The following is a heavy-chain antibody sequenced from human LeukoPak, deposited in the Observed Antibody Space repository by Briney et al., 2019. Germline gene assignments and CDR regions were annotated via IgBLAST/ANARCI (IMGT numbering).Heavy chain of an antibody. V-gene: IGHV3-9*01. CDR2: ISWNSGSI. CDR1: GFTFDDYA. D-gene: IGHD1-7*01. J-gene: IGHJ5*02. Sequence: PGGSLRLSCAASGFTFDDYAMHWVRQAPGKGLEWVSGISWNSGSIGYADSVKGRFTISRDNAKNSLYLQMNSLRVEDTAAYYCMRGATDTTRWFDPWGQGTLVTVSS. CDR3: MRGATDTTRWFDP.